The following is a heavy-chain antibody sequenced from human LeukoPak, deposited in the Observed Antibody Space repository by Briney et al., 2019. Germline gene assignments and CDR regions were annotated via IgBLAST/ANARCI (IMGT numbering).Heavy chain of an antibody. D-gene: IGHD5-18*01. CDR3: ARANVDTYPNDAFDI. J-gene: IGHJ3*02. V-gene: IGHV1-69*04. CDR1: GGTFSSYA. Sequence: GSSVTVSCKASGGTFSSYAISWVRQAPGQGLEWMGRIIPILGIANYAQKFQGRVTITADKSTSTAYMELSSLRSEDTAVYYCARANVDTYPNDAFDIWGQGTMVTVSS. CDR2: IIPILGIA.